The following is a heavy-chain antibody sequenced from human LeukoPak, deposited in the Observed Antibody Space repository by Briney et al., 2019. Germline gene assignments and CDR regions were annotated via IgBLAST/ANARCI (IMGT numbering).Heavy chain of an antibody. J-gene: IGHJ4*02. D-gene: IGHD6-19*01. CDR1: GGTVSSYA. Sequence: SVKVSCKASGGTVSSYAISWVRQAPGQGLEWMGGIIHIFGTANYAQKFQGRVTITADKSTSTAYMELSSLRSEDTAVYYCASSRVRFFARIAVAVGFDYWGQGTLVTVSS. CDR3: ASSRVRFFARIAVAVGFDY. CDR2: IIHIFGTA. V-gene: IGHV1-69*06.